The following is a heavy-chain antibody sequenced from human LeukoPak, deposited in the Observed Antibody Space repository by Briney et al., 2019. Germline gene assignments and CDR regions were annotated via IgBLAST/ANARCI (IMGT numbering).Heavy chain of an antibody. J-gene: IGHJ4*02. Sequence: ASVTVSCKLSGYTLTELSMHWVRQAPGKGLEWMGGFNPEDGETIYAQKFQGRVTITEDTSTETAYMGLSSLRSQDTAVYYCATVGFYDSSGYAPFDYWGQGTLVTVSS. CDR2: FNPEDGET. CDR3: ATVGFYDSSGYAPFDY. V-gene: IGHV1-24*01. CDR1: GYTLTELS. D-gene: IGHD3-22*01.